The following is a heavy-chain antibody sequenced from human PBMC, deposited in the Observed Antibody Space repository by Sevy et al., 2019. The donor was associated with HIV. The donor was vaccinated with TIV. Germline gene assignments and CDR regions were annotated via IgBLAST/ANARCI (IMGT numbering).Heavy chain of an antibody. V-gene: IGHV4-30-2*01. CDR2: IYHSGST. D-gene: IGHD2-2*01. CDR3: ARVPSLDCSSTSCYGSYYGMDV. J-gene: IGHJ6*02. CDR1: GGSISSGGYS. Sequence: SETLSLTCAVSGGSISSGGYSWSWIRQPPGKGLEWIGYIYHSGSTYYNPSLKSRVTISVDRSKNQFSLKLSSVTAADTAVYYCARVPSLDCSSTSCYGSYYGMDVWGQGTTVTVSS.